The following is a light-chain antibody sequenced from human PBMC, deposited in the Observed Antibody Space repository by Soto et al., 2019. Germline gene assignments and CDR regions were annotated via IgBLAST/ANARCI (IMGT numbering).Light chain of an antibody. V-gene: IGKV1-13*02. CDR1: QGISSA. CDR3: QQFNSYLFT. J-gene: IGKJ3*01. Sequence: AIQLTQSPSSLSASVGDSVTITCRASQGISSALAWYQQKPGKAPKLLIYDASSLESGVPSRFSGSGSGTDFTLTISSLQPEDFATYYCQQFNSYLFTFGPGTKVDIK. CDR2: DAS.